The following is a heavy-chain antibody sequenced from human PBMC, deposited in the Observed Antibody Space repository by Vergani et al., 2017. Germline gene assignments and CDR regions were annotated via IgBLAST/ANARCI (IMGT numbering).Heavy chain of an antibody. Sequence: QVQLQQWGGGLLKPSETLSLTCVVNGGSFTSYHWTWIRQSPGEGLEWVGDIDHTGRPDYNPALKSRLTMSVNKSLNQFSLTLNSMTATDPAIYFCARVNTETNGHLYYYYYMDVWGQGTAVTVS. D-gene: IGHD4-11*01. CDR2: IDHTGRP. J-gene: IGHJ6*03. CDR3: ARVNTETNGHLYYYYYMDV. CDR1: GGSFTSYH. V-gene: IGHV4-34*01.